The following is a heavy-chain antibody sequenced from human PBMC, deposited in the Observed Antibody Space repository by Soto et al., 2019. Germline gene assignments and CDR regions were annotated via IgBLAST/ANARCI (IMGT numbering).Heavy chain of an antibody. Sequence: LRLSCAASVFTFSSYSMHWVRQAPGKGLEWGAVISYDLSNKYYADSVKGRFTISRDNSKKTLYLQMNSLRAEDTPVSYCATEGSVNWFDPWGQGTLVTVSS. J-gene: IGHJ5*02. CDR2: ISYDLSNK. CDR3: ATEGSVNWFDP. V-gene: IGHV3-30-3*01. CDR1: VFTFSSYS.